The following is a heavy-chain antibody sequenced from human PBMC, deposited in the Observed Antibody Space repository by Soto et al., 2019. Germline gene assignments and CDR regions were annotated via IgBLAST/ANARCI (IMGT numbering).Heavy chain of an antibody. CDR1: GYTFTSYD. D-gene: IGHD2-2*01. CDR3: ASGPMPENYYYYMDV. CDR2: MNPNSGNT. Sequence: ASVKVSCKASGYTFTSYDINWVRQATGQGLEWMGWMNPNSGNTGYAQKFQGRVTMTRNTSISTAYMELSSLRSEDTAVYYCASGPMPENYYYYMDVWGKGTTVTVSS. J-gene: IGHJ6*03. V-gene: IGHV1-8*01.